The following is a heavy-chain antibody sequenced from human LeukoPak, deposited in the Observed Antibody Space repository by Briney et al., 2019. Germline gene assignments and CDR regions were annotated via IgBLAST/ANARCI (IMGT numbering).Heavy chain of an antibody. CDR3: ARVPLSGYCDSSGYMSY. CDR1: GGTFSSYA. V-gene: IGHV1-69*05. J-gene: IGHJ4*02. Sequence: SVKVSCKASGGTFSSYAISWVRQAPGQGLEWMGRIIPIFGTANYAQKFQGRVTITTDESTSTAYMELSSLRSEDTAVYYCARVPLSGYCDSSGYMSYWGQGTLVTVSS. D-gene: IGHD3-22*01. CDR2: IIPIFGTA.